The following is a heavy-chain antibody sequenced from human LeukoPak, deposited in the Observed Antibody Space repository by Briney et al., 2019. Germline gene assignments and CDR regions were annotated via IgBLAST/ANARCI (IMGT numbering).Heavy chain of an antibody. CDR2: ISGSGGST. CDR1: GVTFSSYS. CDR3: AQAVGGIGYGIAA. D-gene: IGHD6-19*01. J-gene: IGHJ6*01. Sequence: PGGSLRLSCAASGVTFSSYSMSWIRQAPGKGLEWVAAISGSGGSTYYADSVKGRPTISRANCKNTLYLQTNSLRAEDTAVSYCAQAVGGIGYGIAASGQPTTVSAPS. V-gene: IGHV3-23*01.